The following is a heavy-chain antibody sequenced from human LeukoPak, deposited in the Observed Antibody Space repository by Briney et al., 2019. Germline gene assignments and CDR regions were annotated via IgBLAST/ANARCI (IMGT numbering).Heavy chain of an antibody. Sequence: ASVKVSCKASGYTFTSYYIHWVRQAPGQGLEWMGWISAYNGNTNYAQKLQGRVTMTTDTSTSTAYMELRSLRSDDTAVYYCARVAVAGTWNYYYYYMDVWGKGTTVTVPS. CDR1: GYTFTSYY. CDR2: ISAYNGNT. V-gene: IGHV1-18*04. J-gene: IGHJ6*03. CDR3: ARVAVAGTWNYYYYYMDV. D-gene: IGHD6-19*01.